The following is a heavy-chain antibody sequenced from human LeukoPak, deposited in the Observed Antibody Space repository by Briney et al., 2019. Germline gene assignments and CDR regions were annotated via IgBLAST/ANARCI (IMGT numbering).Heavy chain of an antibody. CDR2: TNGDGSST. J-gene: IGHJ4*02. CDR1: GFSLSRYW. Sequence: GGSLRLSCAASGFSLSRYWMHWVRQAPGKGLVWVSRTNGDGSSTSYADSVKGRFTISRDNAKNTLYLQMNSLRAEDTAVYYCARTSGSGWYPWGQGTLVTVSS. V-gene: IGHV3-74*01. D-gene: IGHD6-19*01. CDR3: ARTSGSGWYP.